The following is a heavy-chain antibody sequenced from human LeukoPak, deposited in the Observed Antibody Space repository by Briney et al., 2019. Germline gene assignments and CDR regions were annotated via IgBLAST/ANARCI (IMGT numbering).Heavy chain of an antibody. CDR3: ARGRDWFDP. J-gene: IGHJ5*02. CDR1: GFTFSSYS. Sequence: PGGSLRLSCAASGFTFSSYSMNWVRQAPGKGLEWVSSISSSSNYIYYADSVKGRLTISRDNAKNSLYLQMNSLRAEDTAVYYCARGRDWFDPWGQGTLVTVSS. V-gene: IGHV3-21*01. CDR2: ISSSSNYI.